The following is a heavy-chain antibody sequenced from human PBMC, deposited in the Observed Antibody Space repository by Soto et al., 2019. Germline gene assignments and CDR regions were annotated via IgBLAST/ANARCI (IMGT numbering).Heavy chain of an antibody. D-gene: IGHD3-22*01. CDR3: ARDPYYDNTPLEAFFDF. Sequence: QVQLVQFGAEVKEPGASVKVSCKASGYIFTNYYVHWVRQAPGQGLEWMGMINPNGGRTTYAQNFRDRVRMTSDTSTNTIYMELDSLRSDDTATYYCARDPYYDNTPLEAFFDFWGQGTLVTVSS. J-gene: IGHJ4*02. CDR1: GYIFTNYY. CDR2: INPNGGRT. V-gene: IGHV1-46*01.